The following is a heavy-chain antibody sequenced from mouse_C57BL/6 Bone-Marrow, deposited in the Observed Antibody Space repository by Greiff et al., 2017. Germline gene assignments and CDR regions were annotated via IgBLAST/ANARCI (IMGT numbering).Heavy chain of an antibody. CDR1: GFSLTSYG. J-gene: IGHJ1*03. Sequence: QVQLQQSGPGLVQPSQSLSITCTVSGFSLTSYGVHWVRQSPGKGLEWLGVIWSGGSTDYNAAFISRLSISKDNSKSQVFSKMNSLQADDTAIYYCARRGGTYWYFDVWGTGTTVTVSS. D-gene: IGHD3-3*01. CDR3: ARRGGTYWYFDV. CDR2: IWSGGST. V-gene: IGHV2-2*01.